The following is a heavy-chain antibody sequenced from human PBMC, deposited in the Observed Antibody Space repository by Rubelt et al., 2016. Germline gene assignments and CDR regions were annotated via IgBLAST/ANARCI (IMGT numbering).Heavy chain of an antibody. CDR3: ARAGRGDPLDDAFDI. D-gene: IGHD3-10*01. CDR2: INPNSGDP. CDR1: GYTFTSYA. Sequence: QVQLVQSGAEVKKPGASVKVSCKASGYTFTSYAMHWVRQAPGQRLEWMGRINPNSGDPNYAQKFQDRVTMTGDTSISTAYMELSRLRSDDTAVYYCARAGRGDPLDDAFDIWGQGTMVTVSS. V-gene: IGHV1-2*06. J-gene: IGHJ3*02.